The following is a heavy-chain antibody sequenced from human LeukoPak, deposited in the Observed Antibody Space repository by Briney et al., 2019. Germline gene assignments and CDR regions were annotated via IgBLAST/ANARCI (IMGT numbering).Heavy chain of an antibody. CDR3: ARDIEQHLNDAFDI. CDR2: ISASATST. Sequence: PGGSLRLSCAASGFTFSSYAMSWVRQAPGKGLEWVSAISASATSTYYADSVKGRFTISRDNSKNTLHLQMNSLRAEDTAVYYCARDIEQHLNDAFDIWGQGTMVTVSS. CDR1: GFTFSSYA. V-gene: IGHV3-23*01. J-gene: IGHJ3*02. D-gene: IGHD6-13*01.